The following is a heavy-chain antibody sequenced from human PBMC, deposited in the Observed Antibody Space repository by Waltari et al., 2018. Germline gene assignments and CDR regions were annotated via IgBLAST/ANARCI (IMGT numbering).Heavy chain of an antibody. Sequence: QVQLVESGGGVVQPGRSLRLSCAASGFAFNSYAMHWVRQAPGKGGGWVAVISFDGYNQNYVDSVRGRFTISRDSSRRTVYLQMNSLRPDDTAVYYCARVGYCSSTGCYTSGAFDYWGQGTPVIVSS. CDR2: ISFDGYNQ. J-gene: IGHJ4*02. CDR1: GFAFNSYA. D-gene: IGHD2-2*02. V-gene: IGHV3-30-3*01. CDR3: ARVGYCSSTGCYTSGAFDY.